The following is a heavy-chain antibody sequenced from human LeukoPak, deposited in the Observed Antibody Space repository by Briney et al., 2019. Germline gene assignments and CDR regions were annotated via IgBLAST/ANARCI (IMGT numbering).Heavy chain of an antibody. D-gene: IGHD6-19*01. CDR3: ARSGVSDGWYWARGADAFDI. J-gene: IGHJ3*02. CDR2: ISYDGSNK. V-gene: IGHV3-30-3*01. CDR1: RFTFSSYA. Sequence: GGSLRLSCAASRFTFSSYATHWVRQAPGKGLEWVAVISYDGSNKYYADSVKGRFTISRDNSKNTLYLQMNSLRAEDTAVYYCARSGVSDGWYWARGADAFDIWGQGTMVTVSS.